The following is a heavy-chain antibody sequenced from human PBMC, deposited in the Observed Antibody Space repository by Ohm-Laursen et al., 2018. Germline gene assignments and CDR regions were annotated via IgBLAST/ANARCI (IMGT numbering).Heavy chain of an antibody. Sequence: GTLSLTCTVSGGSISSSSYYWGWIRQPPGKGLEWIGSIYHSGSTYYKPSLKSRVTISVDTSKNQFSLKLSSVTAADTAVYYCATYSYGSGSYRSFDSWGQGTLVTVSS. J-gene: IGHJ4*02. V-gene: IGHV4-39*01. CDR3: ATYSYGSGSYRSFDS. CDR2: IYHSGST. CDR1: GGSISSSSYY. D-gene: IGHD3-10*01.